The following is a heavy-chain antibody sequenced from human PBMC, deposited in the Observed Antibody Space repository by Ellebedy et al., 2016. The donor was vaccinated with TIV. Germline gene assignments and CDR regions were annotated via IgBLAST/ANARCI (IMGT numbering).Heavy chain of an antibody. V-gene: IGHV3-73*01. Sequence: GESLKISCAASGFTFSDSAMHWVRQASGKGLEWVGRIRSKANSYATAYAASVKGRFTISRDDSKNTAYLQMNSLKTEDTAVYYCTSMAGMKVAYYYGMDVWGQGTTVTVSS. CDR1: GFTFSDSA. D-gene: IGHD6-19*01. CDR3: TSMAGMKVAYYYGMDV. CDR2: IRSKANSYAT. J-gene: IGHJ6*02.